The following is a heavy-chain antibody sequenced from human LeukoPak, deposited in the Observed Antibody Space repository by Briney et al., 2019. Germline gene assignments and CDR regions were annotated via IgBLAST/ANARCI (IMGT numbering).Heavy chain of an antibody. CDR3: ATYDFWSGYYDN. CDR2: ISGSGGST. V-gene: IGHV3-23*01. J-gene: IGHJ4*02. Sequence: GGSLRLSCAASGFTFSSYAMSWARQAPGKGLEWVSAISGSGGSTYYADSVKGRFTISRDNSKNTLYLQMNSLRAEDTAVYYCATYDFWSGYYDNWGQGTLVTVSS. CDR1: GFTFSSYA. D-gene: IGHD3-3*01.